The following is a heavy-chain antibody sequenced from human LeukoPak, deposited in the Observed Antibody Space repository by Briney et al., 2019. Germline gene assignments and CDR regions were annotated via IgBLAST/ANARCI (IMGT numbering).Heavy chain of an antibody. CDR3: TRDGSRYCSSTSCSRADYYYYYYMDV. CDR1: GFTFGDYA. D-gene: IGHD2-2*01. V-gene: IGHV3-49*04. Sequence: PGRSLRLSCTASGFTFGDYAMSWVRQAPGKGLEWVGFIRSKAYGGTTEYAASVKGRFTISRDDSKSIAYLQMNSLKTEDTAVYYCTRDGSRYCSSTSCSRADYYYYYYMDVWGKGTTVTVSS. J-gene: IGHJ6*03. CDR2: IRSKAYGGTT.